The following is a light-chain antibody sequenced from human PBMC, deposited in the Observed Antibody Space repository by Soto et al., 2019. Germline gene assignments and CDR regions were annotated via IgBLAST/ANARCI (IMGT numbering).Light chain of an antibody. CDR3: QQHSDWPPWT. J-gene: IGKJ1*01. V-gene: IGKV3-11*01. Sequence: VLTQSPATLSLSPGERATLSCRASENVRTFVDWYQQKPGQAPRLLIYGASNRATDIPARFSGSGSGTDFTLTISNLVPEDFAVDDYQQHSDWPPWTFGQGTRVEIQ. CDR2: GAS. CDR1: ENVRTF.